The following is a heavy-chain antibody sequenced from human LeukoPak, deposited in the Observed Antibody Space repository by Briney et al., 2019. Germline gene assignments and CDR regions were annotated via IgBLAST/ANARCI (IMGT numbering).Heavy chain of an antibody. CDR1: GFTFDDYG. CDR2: ISSSGDRT. D-gene: IGHD3-22*01. J-gene: IGHJ4*02. Sequence: GGSLRLSCAASGFTFDDYGMSWVRQAPGKGLEWVSSISSSGDRTFYADSVKDRFTISRDNSENTLYLQMSRLRAEDTAVYYCAKDRPNYHESNGHYYRPNGDYWGQGTLVTVSS. CDR3: AKDRPNYHESNGHYYRPNGDY. V-gene: IGHV3-23*01.